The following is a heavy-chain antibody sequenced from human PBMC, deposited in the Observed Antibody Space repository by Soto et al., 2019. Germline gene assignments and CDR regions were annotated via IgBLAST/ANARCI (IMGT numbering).Heavy chain of an antibody. V-gene: IGHV1-18*01. Sequence: GASVKVSCKASGYTFTSYGISWVRQAPGQGLEWMGWISACNGNTNYAQKLQGRVTMTTDTSTSTAYMELRSLRSDDTAVYYCARDAEYCSSTSCYRVLAYFDYWGQGTLVTVSS. CDR1: GYTFTSYG. CDR2: ISACNGNT. D-gene: IGHD2-2*02. CDR3: ARDAEYCSSTSCYRVLAYFDY. J-gene: IGHJ4*02.